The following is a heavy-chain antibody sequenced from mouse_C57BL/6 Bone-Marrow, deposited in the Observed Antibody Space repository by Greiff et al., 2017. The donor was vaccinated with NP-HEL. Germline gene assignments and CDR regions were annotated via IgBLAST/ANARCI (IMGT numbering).Heavy chain of an antibody. J-gene: IGHJ2*01. Sequence: VQLQQPGAELVKPGASVKMSCKASGYTFTSYWITWVKQRPGQGLEWIGDIYPGSGSTNYNEKFKSKATLTVDTSSSTAYMQLSSLTSEDAAVYYCANYYGSSYDYFDYWGQGTTLTVSS. CDR2: IYPGSGST. V-gene: IGHV1-55*01. CDR1: GYTFTSYW. CDR3: ANYYGSSYDYFDY. D-gene: IGHD1-1*01.